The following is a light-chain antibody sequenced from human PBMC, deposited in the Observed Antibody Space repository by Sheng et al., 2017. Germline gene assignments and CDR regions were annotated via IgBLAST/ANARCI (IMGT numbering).Light chain of an antibody. V-gene: IGKV1-9*01. CDR1: QGISSY. CDR2: AAS. Sequence: DIQLTQSPSFLSASVGDRVTITCRASQGISSYLAWYQQKPGKAPKLLIYAASTLQSGVPSRFSGSGSGTEFTLTISSLQPEDFATYYCQQLNSYLRTFGPGTK. CDR3: QQLNSYLRT. J-gene: IGKJ3*01.